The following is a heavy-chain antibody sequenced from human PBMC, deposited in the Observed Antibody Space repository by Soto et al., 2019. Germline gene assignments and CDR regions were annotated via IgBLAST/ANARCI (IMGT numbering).Heavy chain of an antibody. J-gene: IGHJ4*02. Sequence: SETLSLTCAVYGGSFSGYYWSWIRQPPGKGLEWIGEINHSGSTNYNPSLKSRVTISVDTSKNQFSLKLSSVTAADTAVYYCARGRYDMLTGYRTTKYYFDYWGQGTLVTVSS. D-gene: IGHD3-9*01. CDR1: GGSFSGYY. CDR2: INHSGST. V-gene: IGHV4-34*01. CDR3: ARGRYDMLTGYRTTKYYFDY.